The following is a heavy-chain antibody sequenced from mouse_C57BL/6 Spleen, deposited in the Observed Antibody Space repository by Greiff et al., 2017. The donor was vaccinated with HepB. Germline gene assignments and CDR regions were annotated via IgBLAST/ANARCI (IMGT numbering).Heavy chain of an antibody. CDR1: GFTFSSYT. CDR3: ARHYYGSSPHWYFDV. V-gene: IGHV5-9*01. Sequence: EVMLVESGGGLVKPGGSLKLSCAASGFTFSSYTMSWVRQTPEKRLEWVATISGGGGNTYYPDRVKGRFTISRENAKNTLYLQMSSLRSEDTALYYCARHYYGSSPHWYFDVWGTGTTVTGSS. D-gene: IGHD1-1*01. J-gene: IGHJ1*03. CDR2: ISGGGGNT.